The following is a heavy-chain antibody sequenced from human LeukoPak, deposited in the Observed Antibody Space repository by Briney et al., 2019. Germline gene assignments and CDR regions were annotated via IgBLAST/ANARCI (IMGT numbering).Heavy chain of an antibody. CDR1: GGTFSSYT. Sequence: ASVKVSCKASGGTFSSYTISWVRQAPGQGLEWMGRIIPILGIANYAQEFQGRVTITADKSTSTAYMELSSLRSEDTAVYYCARADYGDYVMPYYYYGMDVWGQGTTVTVSS. J-gene: IGHJ6*02. CDR2: IIPILGIA. V-gene: IGHV1-69*02. CDR3: ARADYGDYVMPYYYYGMDV. D-gene: IGHD4-17*01.